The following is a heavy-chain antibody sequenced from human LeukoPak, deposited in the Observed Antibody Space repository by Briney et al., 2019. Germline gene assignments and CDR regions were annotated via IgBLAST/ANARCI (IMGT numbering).Heavy chain of an antibody. Sequence: SETLSLTCTVSGGSISSYYWSWIRQPPGKGLEWIGYIYYSGSTNYNPSLKSRVTISVDTSKNQFSLKLSSVTAADTAVYYCARHFSSGWYVYDYWGQETLVTVSS. D-gene: IGHD6-19*01. V-gene: IGHV4-59*08. J-gene: IGHJ4*02. CDR2: IYYSGST. CDR3: ARHFSSGWYVYDY. CDR1: GGSISSYY.